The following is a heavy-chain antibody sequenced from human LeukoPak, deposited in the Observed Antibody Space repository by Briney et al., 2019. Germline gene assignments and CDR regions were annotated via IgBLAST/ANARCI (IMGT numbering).Heavy chain of an antibody. CDR2: ISGRGGII. CDR3: AVAKKSHGESVSYLDY. J-gene: IGHJ4*02. CDR1: GFTFSSYE. D-gene: IGHD4-17*01. Sequence: GGSLRLSCTVSGFTFSSYEMCWVRQAPGKGLEWVSYISGRGGIIYYADSVKGRFTISRDNAKNSLYLQLNSLRVEDTAVYYCAVAKKSHGESVSYLDYWGQGTLVTLSS. V-gene: IGHV3-48*03.